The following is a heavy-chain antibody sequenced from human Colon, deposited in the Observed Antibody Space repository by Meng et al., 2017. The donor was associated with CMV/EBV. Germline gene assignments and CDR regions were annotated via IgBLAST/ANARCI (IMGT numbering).Heavy chain of an antibody. J-gene: IGHJ5*02. CDR3: TSGYWYETYFDP. CDR1: GFTFSDHY. CDR2: SRNRANIYST. Sequence: GGSLRLSCATSGFTFSDHYMDWVRQAPGGGLEWVGRSRNRANIYSTEYAPSVRGRFTISRDASKKLLLLHMTGLKTEDTAVYYCTSGYWYETYFDPWGQGTLVTVSS. V-gene: IGHV3-72*01. D-gene: IGHD2-8*02.